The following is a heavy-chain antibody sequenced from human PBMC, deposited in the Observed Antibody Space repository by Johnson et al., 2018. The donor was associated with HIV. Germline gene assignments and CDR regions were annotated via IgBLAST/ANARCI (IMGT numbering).Heavy chain of an antibody. CDR3: ATPTGSDAFDV. D-gene: IGHD1-1*01. CDR1: GFIFSSYG. V-gene: IGHV3-30*02. CDR2: IRYDETEK. Sequence: QVQLVESGGGVVQPGGSLRLSCAASGFIFSSYGMHWARQAPGKGLEWVAFIRYDETEKYYADSVKGRFTISRANSKSTLFLHMKTLRVEDTAVYYCATPTGSDAFDVWGQGTLVTVSS. J-gene: IGHJ3*01.